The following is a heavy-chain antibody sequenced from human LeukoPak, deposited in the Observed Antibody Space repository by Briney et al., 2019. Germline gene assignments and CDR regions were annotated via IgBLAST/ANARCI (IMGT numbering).Heavy chain of an antibody. J-gene: IGHJ6*03. D-gene: IGHD3-10*01. CDR1: GFIFDDYG. Sequence: SGGSLRLSCAASGFIFDDYGMSWVRQAPGKGLEWVSGINWNGGSTAYADSVKGRFTISRDNSKNTLYLQMNSLRTEDTAVYYCARDPYFGELSPYLYYYYMDVWGKGTTVTISS. CDR3: ARDPYFGELSPYLYYYYMDV. V-gene: IGHV3-20*04. CDR2: INWNGGST.